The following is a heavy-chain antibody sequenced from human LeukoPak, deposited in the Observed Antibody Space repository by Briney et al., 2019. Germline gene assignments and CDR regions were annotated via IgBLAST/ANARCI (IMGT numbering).Heavy chain of an antibody. J-gene: IGHJ3*02. CDR1: RFTFSDHY. Sequence: PGGSLRLSCAVSRFTFSDHYMDWVRQAPGKGLEWVARIRTRAKGYTTQYAPSVRDRFSISRDVSTNSVYLQMNSLKAEDTAVHFYARVGDYYDTRGFSSDAFDIWGLGTMVTVAS. CDR2: IRTRAKGYTT. D-gene: IGHD3-22*01. CDR3: ARVGDYYDTRGFSSDAFDI. V-gene: IGHV3-72*01.